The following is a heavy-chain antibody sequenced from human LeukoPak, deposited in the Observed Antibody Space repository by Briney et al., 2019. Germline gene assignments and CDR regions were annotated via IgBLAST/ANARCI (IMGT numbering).Heavy chain of an antibody. J-gene: IGHJ4*02. V-gene: IGHV1-69*04. CDR1: GGTFSSYA. CDR3: AREGYYESSGYYPPAYYFDY. D-gene: IGHD3-22*01. CDR2: IIPIFGIA. Sequence: SVKVSCKASGGTFSSYAISWVRQAPGQGLEWMGRIIPIFGIANYAQKFQGRVTITADKSTSTAYMELSSLRSEDTAVYYCAREGYYESSGYYPPAYYFDYWGQGTLVTVSS.